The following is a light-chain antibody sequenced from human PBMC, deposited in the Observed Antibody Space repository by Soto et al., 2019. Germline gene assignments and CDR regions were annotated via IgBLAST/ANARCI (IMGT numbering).Light chain of an antibody. J-gene: IGKJ2*01. Sequence: ERVLTQSPGTLSLSPGERATLSCRTSQSVIRNYLAWYQQTPGRSPRLLIYGASNRATGIPDRFSGSGSGTDFTLTISGLEAEDFAVYYCQKYDTAPYTFGQGTRLEIK. CDR3: QKYDTAPYT. CDR2: GAS. V-gene: IGKV3-20*01. CDR1: QSVIRNY.